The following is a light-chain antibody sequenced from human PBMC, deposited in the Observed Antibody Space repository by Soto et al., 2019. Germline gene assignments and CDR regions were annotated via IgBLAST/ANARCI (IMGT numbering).Light chain of an antibody. V-gene: IGLV4-60*02. CDR1: SGHSSYI. Sequence: QSVLTQSSSASASLGSSVKLTCTLSSGHSSYIIAWHQQQPGKAPRYLMKLEGSGSYNKGSGVPDRFSGSSSGADRYLTIPHLQFEDEADYYCETWDSNTHTVFGGGTKLTVL. J-gene: IGLJ3*02. CDR3: ETWDSNTHTV. CDR2: LEGSGSY.